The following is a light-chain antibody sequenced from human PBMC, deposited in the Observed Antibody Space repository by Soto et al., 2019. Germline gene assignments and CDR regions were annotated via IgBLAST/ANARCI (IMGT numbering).Light chain of an antibody. Sequence: QSALTQPASVSGSPGQSITNSCNGSSSDFGAYNYVSWYQQYPGKAPKVIIFEVRKRPSGVSNRFSGSKSGDTASLTISGLQADDEADYYCSSYRSSTTFVFGTGTKLTVL. V-gene: IGLV2-14*01. CDR1: SSDFGAYNY. CDR3: SSYRSSTTFV. J-gene: IGLJ1*01. CDR2: EVR.